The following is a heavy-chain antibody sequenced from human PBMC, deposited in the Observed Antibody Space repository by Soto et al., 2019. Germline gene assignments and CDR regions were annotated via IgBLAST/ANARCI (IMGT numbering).Heavy chain of an antibody. CDR2: IWYDGSNK. J-gene: IGHJ4*02. V-gene: IGHV3-33*01. D-gene: IGHD5-12*01. CDR3: ARVRGVATLDY. Sequence: QVQLVESGGGVVQPGRSLRLSCAASGFTFSSYGMHWVRQAPGKGLEWVAVIWYDGSNKYYADSVKGRFTISRDNSKNTLYLQMNSLRAEDTAVYYCARVRGVATLDYWGQGTLVTVSS. CDR1: GFTFSSYG.